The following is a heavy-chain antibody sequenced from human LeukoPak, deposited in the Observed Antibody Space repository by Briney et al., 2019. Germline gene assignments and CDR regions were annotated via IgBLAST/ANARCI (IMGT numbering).Heavy chain of an antibody. CDR3: ARDRRGSGIAAVSYYFDY. J-gene: IGHJ4*02. D-gene: IGHD6-13*01. CDR2: ISYDGSNK. CDR1: GFSFSSYS. V-gene: IGHV3-30*03. Sequence: PGGSLRLSCAASGFSFSSYSMNWVRQAPGKGLEWVAVISYDGSNKYYADSVKGRFTISRDNSKNTLYLQMNSLRAEDTAVYYCARDRRGSGIAAVSYYFDYWGQGTLVTVSS.